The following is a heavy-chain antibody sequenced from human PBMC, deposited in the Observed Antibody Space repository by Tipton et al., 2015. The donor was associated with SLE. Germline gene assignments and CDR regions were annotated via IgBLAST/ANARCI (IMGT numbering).Heavy chain of an antibody. CDR2: VFAGVTT. J-gene: IGHJ6*03. CDR1: GGSMTRGSYY. Sequence: TLSLTCSVSGGSMTRGSYYWSWIRQPAGKGLEWIGRVFAGVTTNYNPSLKSRVPISIDTSKGQFSLKLNSVTAADTVVYYCARGKSIDYYYYYVDVWGEGTTVTVSS. D-gene: IGHD2/OR15-2a*01. CDR3: ARGKSIDYYYYYVDV. V-gene: IGHV4-61*02.